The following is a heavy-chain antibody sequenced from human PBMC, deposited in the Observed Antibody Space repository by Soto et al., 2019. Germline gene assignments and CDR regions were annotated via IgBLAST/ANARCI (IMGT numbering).Heavy chain of an antibody. CDR2: INPSGGST. D-gene: IGHD3-3*01. J-gene: IGHJ6*02. Sequence: QVQLVQSGAEVKKPGASVKVSCKASGYTFTSYYMHWVRQAPGQGLEWMGIINPSGGSTSYAQKFQGRVTMTRDTSTSTVYMELSSLRSEDTAVYYCARMGVVITPYYYYGMDVWGQGTTVTFSS. CDR1: GYTFTSYY. CDR3: ARMGVVITPYYYYGMDV. V-gene: IGHV1-46*01.